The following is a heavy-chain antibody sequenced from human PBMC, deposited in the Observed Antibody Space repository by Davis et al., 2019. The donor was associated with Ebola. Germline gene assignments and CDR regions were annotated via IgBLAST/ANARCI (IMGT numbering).Heavy chain of an antibody. V-gene: IGHV4-59*01. CDR1: GGSSSPSY. Sequence: MPSETLSLTCTVSGGSSSPSYWTWVRQPPGKGLEWVGYIYYSGTTHYTPSLRGRVTISVDTSKKHFSLKLGSVTAADTAVYYCARGSQWLGPDYWGQGTLVTVSS. D-gene: IGHD6-19*01. CDR3: ARGSQWLGPDY. CDR2: IYYSGTT. J-gene: IGHJ4*02.